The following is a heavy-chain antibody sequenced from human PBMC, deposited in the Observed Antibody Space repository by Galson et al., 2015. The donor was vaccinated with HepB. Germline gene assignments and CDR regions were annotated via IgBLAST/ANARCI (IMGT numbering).Heavy chain of an antibody. CDR3: ARHWQGSGTGYGMDV. J-gene: IGHJ6*02. D-gene: IGHD3-10*01. CDR1: GFNFATYW. Sequence: QSGAEVKKPGESLKISCKASGFNFATYWVAWVRQMPGKGLEWMGIIYPGDSDTRYSPSFQGQVTISADKSISTAYLQWSSLKASDTAMYYCARHWQGSGTGYGMDVWGQGTTVTVSS. V-gene: IGHV5-51*01. CDR2: IYPGDSDT.